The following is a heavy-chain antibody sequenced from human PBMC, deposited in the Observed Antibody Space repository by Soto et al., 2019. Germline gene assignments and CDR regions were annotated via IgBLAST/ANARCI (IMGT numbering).Heavy chain of an antibody. Sequence: LRLSCGASGFIFSNFDMHWVRQTTEKGLEWVSGIGFAGDTNYSGSVKGRFTISRENAKNSLFLQMNSLRVGDTAVYYCVRGLPGGFDPWGQGTLVTVSS. CDR1: GFIFSNFD. D-gene: IGHD3-10*01. V-gene: IGHV3-13*01. CDR3: VRGLPGGFDP. CDR2: IGFAGDT. J-gene: IGHJ5*02.